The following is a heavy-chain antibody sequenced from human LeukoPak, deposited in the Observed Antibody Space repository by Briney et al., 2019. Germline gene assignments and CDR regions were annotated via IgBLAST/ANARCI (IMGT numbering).Heavy chain of an antibody. CDR3: AREDDYGGNSLFDY. D-gene: IGHD4-23*01. CDR1: GFTFSSYG. Sequence: GGSLRLSCAGSGFTFSSYGMHWVRQAPGKGLEWVAVIWYDGSNKYYADSVKGRFTISRDNSKNTLYLQMNSLRAEDTAVYYCAREDDYGGNSLFDYWGQGTLVTVSS. CDR2: IWYDGSNK. J-gene: IGHJ4*02. V-gene: IGHV3-33*01.